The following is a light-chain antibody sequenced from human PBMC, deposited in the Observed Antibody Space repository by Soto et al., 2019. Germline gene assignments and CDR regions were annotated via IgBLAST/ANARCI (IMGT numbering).Light chain of an antibody. Sequence: QSALTQPASVSWSPAQSITISCTGSSSDVGGSGLVSWCQFHPGKAPKLLIFEGFKRPSGVSNRFSGSKSGSTASLTISGLQTEDEADYYCCSYAGRSTWDVVFGGGTKLTVL. CDR1: SSDVGGSGL. J-gene: IGLJ2*01. V-gene: IGLV2-23*01. CDR2: EGF. CDR3: CSYAGRSTWDVV.